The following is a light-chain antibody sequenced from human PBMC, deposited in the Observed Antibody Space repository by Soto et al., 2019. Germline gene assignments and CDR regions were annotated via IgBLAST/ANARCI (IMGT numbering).Light chain of an antibody. CDR3: SSYAGTNTDVI. CDR2: EDN. CDR1: SSDVGGYVY. Sequence: QSALTQPPSASGSPGQSVTISCTGTSSDVGGYVYVSWYQQYPGKAPKLMIYEDNKRPSGVPDRFSGSKSGKTASLTVSGLQAEDEADYYCSSYAGTNTDVIFGGGTKVTVL. J-gene: IGLJ2*01. V-gene: IGLV2-8*01.